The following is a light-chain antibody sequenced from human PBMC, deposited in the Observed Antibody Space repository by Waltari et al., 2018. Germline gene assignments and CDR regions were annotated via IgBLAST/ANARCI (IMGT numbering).Light chain of an antibody. CDR1: SSSVGSNF. CDR2: RVD. J-gene: IGLJ1*01. CDR3: AAWDYSLSAYV. Sequence: QSVLTQPPSASGTPGQEVTISCSGTSSSVGSNFVFWYQQLPGAAPNPLMFRVDRRPSGVPYRLCCSKSGTSASLVITGLRSEDEADYYCAAWDYSLSAYVFGTGTKVTVL. V-gene: IGLV1-47*01.